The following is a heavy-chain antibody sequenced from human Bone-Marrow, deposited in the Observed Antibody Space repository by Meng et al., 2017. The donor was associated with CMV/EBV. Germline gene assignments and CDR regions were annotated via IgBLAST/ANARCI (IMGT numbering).Heavy chain of an antibody. D-gene: IGHD3-3*01. CDR1: GFTFGDYA. CDR2: IRSKAYGGTT. V-gene: IGHV3-49*04. CDR3: TRPFAYYDFWSGLYGMDV. Sequence: GGSLRLSCTASGFTFGDYAMSWVRQAPGKGLEWVGFIRSKAYGGTTEYAASVKGRFTISRDDSKSIDYLQMNSLKTEDTAVYYCTRPFAYYDFWSGLYGMDVWGQGTTVTVSS. J-gene: IGHJ6*02.